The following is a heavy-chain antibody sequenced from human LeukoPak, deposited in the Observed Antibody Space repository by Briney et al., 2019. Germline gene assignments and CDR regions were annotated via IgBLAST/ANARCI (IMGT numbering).Heavy chain of an antibody. Sequence: GRSLRLSCAASGFTFDDYAMHWVRQAPGKGLEWVSGISWNSGSIGYADSVKGRFTISRDNAKNSLYLQMNSLRAEDTALYYCAKDRDYGPGSAFDIWGQGTMVTVSS. J-gene: IGHJ3*02. V-gene: IGHV3-9*01. CDR1: GFTFDDYA. D-gene: IGHD3-10*01. CDR2: ISWNSGSI. CDR3: AKDRDYGPGSAFDI.